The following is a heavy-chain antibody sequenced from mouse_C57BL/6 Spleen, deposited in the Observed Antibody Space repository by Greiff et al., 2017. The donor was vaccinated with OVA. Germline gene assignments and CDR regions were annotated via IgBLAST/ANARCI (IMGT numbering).Heavy chain of an antibody. J-gene: IGHJ3*01. V-gene: IGHV5-4*03. D-gene: IGHD1-3*01. Sequence: EVMLVESGGGLVKPGGSLKLSCAASGFTFSSYAMSWVRQTPEKRLEWVATISDGGSYTYYPDNVKGRFTISRDNAKNNLYLQMSHLKSEDTAMYYCARGKLIAYWGQGTLVTVSA. CDR2: ISDGGSYT. CDR3: ARGKLIAY. CDR1: GFTFSSYA.